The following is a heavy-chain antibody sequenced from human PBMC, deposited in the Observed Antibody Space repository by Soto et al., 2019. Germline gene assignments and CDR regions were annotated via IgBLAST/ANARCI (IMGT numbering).Heavy chain of an antibody. Sequence: GGSLRLSCAASGFTFSNAWMSWVRQAPGKGLEWVGRIKSKTDGGTTDYAAPVKGRFTISRDDSKNTLYLQMNSLKTEDTAVYYCTTDQHTGGMVRGVITVTSNYYYYYYMDVWGKGTTVTVSS. CDR2: IKSKTDGGTT. CDR1: GFTFSNAW. CDR3: TTDQHTGGMVRGVITVTSNYYYYYYMDV. D-gene: IGHD3-10*01. V-gene: IGHV3-15*01. J-gene: IGHJ6*03.